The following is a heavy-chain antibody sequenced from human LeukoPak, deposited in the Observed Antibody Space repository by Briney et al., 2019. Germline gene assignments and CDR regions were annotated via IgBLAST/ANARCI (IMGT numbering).Heavy chain of an antibody. CDR3: ARGDDYKSTLFDY. D-gene: IGHD5-12*01. CDR2: ISYSGTT. Sequence: SETLSLTCTVSGGSISSYYWNWIRQPPGKGLEWIGYISYSGTTNYNPSLKSRVTISVDTSKKQFSLKLTSATAADTAVYYCARGDDYKSTLFDYWGQGTLFTVSS. CDR1: GGSISSYY. J-gene: IGHJ4*02. V-gene: IGHV4-59*01.